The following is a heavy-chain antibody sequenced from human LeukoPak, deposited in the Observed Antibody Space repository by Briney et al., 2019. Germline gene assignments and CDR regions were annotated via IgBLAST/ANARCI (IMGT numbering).Heavy chain of an antibody. CDR3: ATSTVTHTRDP. V-gene: IGHV1-2*02. J-gene: IGHJ5*02. CDR2: INPYTGAS. D-gene: IGHD1-1*01. Sequence: ASVKVPCQASGYTSSDFYLNWVRQAPGQGLEWMGWINPYTGASIYAQNFQGRVTMTWDASIGTGYVELTRLTSDDTALYYCATSTVTHTRDPWGQGTLVTVSS. CDR1: GYTSSDFY.